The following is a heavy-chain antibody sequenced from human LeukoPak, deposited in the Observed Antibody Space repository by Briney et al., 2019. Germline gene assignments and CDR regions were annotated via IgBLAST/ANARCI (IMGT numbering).Heavy chain of an antibody. CDR2: INHSGST. Sequence: SETLSLTCAVYGGSFSGYYWSWIRQPPGKGLEWMGEINHSGSTYYNPSLKSRVTISVDTSKNQFSLKLSSLTAADTAVYYCARGGYFDYWGQGTLVTVSS. CDR3: ARGGYFDY. CDR1: GGSFSGYY. J-gene: IGHJ4*02. V-gene: IGHV4-34*01.